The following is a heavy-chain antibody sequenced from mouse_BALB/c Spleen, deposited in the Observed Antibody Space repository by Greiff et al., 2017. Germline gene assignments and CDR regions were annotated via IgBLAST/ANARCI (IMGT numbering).Heavy chain of an antibody. D-gene: IGHD2-4*01. Sequence: QVQLKESGAELVKPGASVKLSCKASGYTFTSYYMYWVKQRPGQGLEWIGEINPSNGGTNFNEKFKSKATLTVDKSSSTAYMQLSSLTSEDSAVYYCTRSGYDYGYAMDYWGQGTSVTVSS. J-gene: IGHJ4*01. CDR3: TRSGYDYGYAMDY. V-gene: IGHV1S81*02. CDR2: INPSNGGT. CDR1: GYTFTSYY.